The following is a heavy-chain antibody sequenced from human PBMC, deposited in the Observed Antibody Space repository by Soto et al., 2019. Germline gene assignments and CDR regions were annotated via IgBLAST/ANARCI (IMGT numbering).Heavy chain of an antibody. Sequence: GSLRLSCAASGFTFSSYEMNWVRQAPGKGLEWVSYISSSGSTIYYADSVKGRFTISRDNAKNSLYLQMNSLRAEDTAVYYCAKTGGGIAARHFDYWGQGTLVTVSS. J-gene: IGHJ4*02. CDR1: GFTFSSYE. V-gene: IGHV3-48*03. D-gene: IGHD6-6*01. CDR2: ISSSGSTI. CDR3: AKTGGGIAARHFDY.